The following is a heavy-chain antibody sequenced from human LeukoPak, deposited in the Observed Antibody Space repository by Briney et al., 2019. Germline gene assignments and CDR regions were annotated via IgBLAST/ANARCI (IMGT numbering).Heavy chain of an antibody. J-gene: IGHJ3*02. Sequence: PSETLSLTCTVSGGSVSSGSDYWTWSRRPPGKGREWIGYTYYSGSTNYNPPLKSPVTISVDTSKKQFSLKLSSVTAADTAVYYCARDCSSTSCYTFGAFDIWGQGTMVTVSS. V-gene: IGHV4-61*01. D-gene: IGHD2-2*02. CDR1: GGSVSSGSDY. CDR2: TYYSGST. CDR3: ARDCSSTSCYTFGAFDI.